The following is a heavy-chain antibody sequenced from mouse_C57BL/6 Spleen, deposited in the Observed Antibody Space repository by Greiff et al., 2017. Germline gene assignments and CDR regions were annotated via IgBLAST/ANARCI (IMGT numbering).Heavy chain of an antibody. V-gene: IGHV1-26*01. Sequence: VQLQQSGPELVKPGASVKISCKASGYTFTDYYMNWVKQSHGKSLEWIGDINPNNGGTSYNQKFKGKATLTVDKSSSTAYMELRSLTSEDSAVYYCARFHYFDVWGTGTTVTVSS. CDR2: INPNNGGT. J-gene: IGHJ1*03. CDR3: ARFHYFDV. CDR1: GYTFTDYY.